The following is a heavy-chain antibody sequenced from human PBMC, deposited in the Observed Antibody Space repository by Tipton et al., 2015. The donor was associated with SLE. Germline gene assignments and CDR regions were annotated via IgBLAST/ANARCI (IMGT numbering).Heavy chain of an antibody. J-gene: IGHJ3*02. CDR2: ISYSGST. CDR3: ARHPSPANAFDI. D-gene: IGHD2-2*01. CDR1: GGSFSAYY. V-gene: IGHV4-34*09. Sequence: GLVKPSETLSLTCGVYGGSFSAYYWNWIRQHPGKGLEWIGDISYSGSTSYNPSLKSRITISMDTSKNQFSLKLSSVTAADTAVYYCARHPSPANAFDIWGQGTMVTVSS.